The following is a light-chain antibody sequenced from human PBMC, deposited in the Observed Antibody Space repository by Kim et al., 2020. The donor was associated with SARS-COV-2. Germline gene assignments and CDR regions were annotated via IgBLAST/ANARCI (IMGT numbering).Light chain of an antibody. CDR2: AAS. CDR1: QGVINY. J-gene: IGKJ1*01. V-gene: IGKV1-27*01. Sequence: DIQMTQSPSSLSASVGDRVTITCRASQGVINYLAWYQQKPGKVPKLLIYAASTLQSGVPSRFSGSGSGTDFTLTISSLQPEDVATYYCQKYNNAPRTFGQGTKVDIK. CDR3: QKYNNAPRT.